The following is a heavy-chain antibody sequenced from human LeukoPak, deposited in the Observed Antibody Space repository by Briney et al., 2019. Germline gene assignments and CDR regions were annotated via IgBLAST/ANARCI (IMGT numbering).Heavy chain of an antibody. CDR2: IRYDGSNK. CDR1: GFTFSSYG. CDR3: AKVPYYYDSSGYSAY. D-gene: IGHD3-22*01. Sequence: GGSLRLSCAASGFTFSSYGMHWVRQAPGKGLEWVAFIRYDGSNKCYADSVKGRFTISRDNSKNTLYLQMNSLRAEDTAVYYCAKVPYYYDSSGYSAYWGQGTLVTVSS. V-gene: IGHV3-30*02. J-gene: IGHJ4*02.